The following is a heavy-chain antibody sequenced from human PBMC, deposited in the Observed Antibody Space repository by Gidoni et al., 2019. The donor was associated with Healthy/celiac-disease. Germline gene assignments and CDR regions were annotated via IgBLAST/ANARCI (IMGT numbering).Heavy chain of an antibody. J-gene: IGHJ6*03. CDR3: AKDITNYNYYYYMDV. V-gene: IGHV3-9*01. D-gene: IGHD1-7*01. CDR2: ISWNSGSI. Sequence: EVQLVESGGGLVQPGRSLRLSCAPSRFTFDDYAMHWVRHAPGKGLEWVSGISWNSGSIGYADSVKGRFTISRDNAKNSLYLQMNSLRAEDTDLYYCAKDITNYNYYYYMDVWGKGTTVTVSS. CDR1: RFTFDDYA.